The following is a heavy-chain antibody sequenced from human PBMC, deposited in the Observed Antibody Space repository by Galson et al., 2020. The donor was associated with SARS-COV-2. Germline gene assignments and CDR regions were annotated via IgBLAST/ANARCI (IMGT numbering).Heavy chain of an antibody. CDR3: AKLTGCGTSCSSYYYYYMDV. V-gene: IGHV3-23*01. CDR2: ISGSGGST. J-gene: IGHJ6*03. D-gene: IGHD2-2*01. Sequence: GGSLRLSCAASGFTFSSYAMSWVRQAPGKGLEWVSAISGSGGSTYYADSVKGRFTISRDNSKNPLYLQMNSLRAEDTAVYYCAKLTGCGTSCSSYYYYYMDVWGKGTTVTVSS. CDR1: GFTFSSYA.